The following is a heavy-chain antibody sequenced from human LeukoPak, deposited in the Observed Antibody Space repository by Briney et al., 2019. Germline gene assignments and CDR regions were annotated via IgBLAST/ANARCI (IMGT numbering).Heavy chain of an antibody. CDR3: ARGATDSSGYYPIYYMDV. D-gene: IGHD3-22*01. J-gene: IGHJ6*03. V-gene: IGHV4-34*01. CDR1: GGSFSGYY. Sequence: SETLSLTCAVYGGSFSGYYWSWIRQPPGKGLEWIGEINHSGSTNYNPSLKSRVTISVDTSKNQFSLKLSSVTAADTAVYYCARGATDSSGYYPIYYMDVWGKGTTVTVSS. CDR2: INHSGST.